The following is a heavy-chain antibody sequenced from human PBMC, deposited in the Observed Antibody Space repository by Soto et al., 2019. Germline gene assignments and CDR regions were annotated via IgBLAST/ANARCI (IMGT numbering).Heavy chain of an antibody. J-gene: IGHJ3*02. D-gene: IGHD3-22*01. V-gene: IGHV4-59*01. CDR1: GCPISSYS. CDR3: AREGGGIVVGKDAFDI. CDR2: IYYSGST. Sequence: PSEPLSPTCTDSGCPISSYSWSWIRQPPGNGLEWIGYIYYSGSTNYIPSLKSRVTISVDTSKNQFSLKLSSVTAADTAVYYCAREGGGIVVGKDAFDIWGQGTMVT.